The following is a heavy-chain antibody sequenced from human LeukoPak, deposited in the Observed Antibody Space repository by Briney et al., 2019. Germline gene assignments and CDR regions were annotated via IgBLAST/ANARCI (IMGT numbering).Heavy chain of an antibody. J-gene: IGHJ3*02. Sequence: SVKVSCKASGGTFSSYTISWVRQAPGQGLEWMGRIIPILGIANYAQKFQGRITITADKSTSTAYMELSSLRSEDTAVYYCARFRETTVAPDAFDIWGQGTMVTVSS. D-gene: IGHD4-11*01. CDR3: ARFRETTVAPDAFDI. CDR2: IIPILGIA. V-gene: IGHV1-69*02. CDR1: GGTFSSYT.